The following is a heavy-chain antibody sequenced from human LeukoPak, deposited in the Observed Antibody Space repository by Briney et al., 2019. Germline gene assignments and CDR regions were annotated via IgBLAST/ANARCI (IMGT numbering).Heavy chain of an antibody. J-gene: IGHJ4*02. Sequence: SETLSLTCTVSGGSIGSNGYYWGWIRQPPGKGLEWIGSIYYSGSTFYNPSLKSRNTISVDTSKNQFSLNLTSVTAADSAVYYCARLQENFYSPFDYWGQGTLVTVSS. V-gene: IGHV4-39*01. CDR3: ARLQENFYSPFDY. D-gene: IGHD4-11*01. CDR1: GGSIGSNGYY. CDR2: IYYSGST.